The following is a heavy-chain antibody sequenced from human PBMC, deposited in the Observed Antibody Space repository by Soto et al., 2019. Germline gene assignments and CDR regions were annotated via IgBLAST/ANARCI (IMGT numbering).Heavy chain of an antibody. D-gene: IGHD3-10*01. CDR3: ARDGSSRPTEY. CDR2: IYSGGSGST. CDR1: GFTVSSNY. J-gene: IGHJ4*02. Sequence: GGSLRLSCAASGFTVSSNYMSWVRQAPGKGLEWVSVIYSGGSGSTYYADSVKGRFTISRDISKNTVYLQMNSLRAEDTAVYYCARDGSSRPTEYWGQGTLVTVSS. V-gene: IGHV3-66*01.